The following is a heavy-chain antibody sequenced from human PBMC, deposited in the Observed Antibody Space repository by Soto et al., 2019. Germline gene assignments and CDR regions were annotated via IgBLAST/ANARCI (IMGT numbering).Heavy chain of an antibody. J-gene: IGHJ4*02. CDR1: GGSISSYY. D-gene: IGHD3-16*01. CDR2: IYYSGST. V-gene: IGHV4-59*01. CDR3: ARGITPFDY. Sequence: SETLSLTCTVSGGSISSYYWSWIRQPPGKGLEWIGYIYYSGSTNYNPSLKSRVTISVDTSKNQFSLKLSSVTAADTAVYYCARGITPFDYWGQGTLVTVSS.